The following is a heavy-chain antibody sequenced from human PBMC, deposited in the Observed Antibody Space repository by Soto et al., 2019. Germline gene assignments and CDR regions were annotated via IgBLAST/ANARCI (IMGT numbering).Heavy chain of an antibody. J-gene: IGHJ6*02. V-gene: IGHV3-30*18. D-gene: IGHD1-7*01. Sequence: GGSLRLSCAASGFTFSSYGMHWVRQAPGKGLEWVAVISYDGSNKYYADSVKGRFTISRDNSKNTLYLQMNSLRAEDTAVYYCAKDLGGSITGTPYYYGMDVWGQGTTVTVSS. CDR1: GFTFSSYG. CDR3: AKDLGGSITGTPYYYGMDV. CDR2: ISYDGSNK.